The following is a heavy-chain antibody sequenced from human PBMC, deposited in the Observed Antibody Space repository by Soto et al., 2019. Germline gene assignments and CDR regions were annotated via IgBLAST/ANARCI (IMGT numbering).Heavy chain of an antibody. CDR2: IYYSGST. CDR1: GGSISSYY. V-gene: IGHV4-59*08. CDR3: ARRYGSAIDY. D-gene: IGHD1-26*01. J-gene: IGHJ4*02. Sequence: SETLSLTCAVYGGSISSYYWSWIRQPPGKGLEWIGYIYYSGSTNYNPSIKSRVTISVDTSKNQFSLKLSSVTAADTAVYYCARRYGSAIDYWGQGTLVTVSS.